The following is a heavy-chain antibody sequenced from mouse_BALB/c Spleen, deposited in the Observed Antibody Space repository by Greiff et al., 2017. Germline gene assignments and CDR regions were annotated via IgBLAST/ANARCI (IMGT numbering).Heavy chain of an antibody. CDR1: GFTFSSFG. D-gene: IGHD2-3*01. J-gene: IGHJ2*01. CDR2: ISSGSSTI. CDR3: ARLGIYDGYLFDY. V-gene: IGHV5-17*02. Sequence: EVHLVESGGGLVQPGGSRKLSCAASGFTFSSFGMHWVRQAPEKGLEWVAYISSGSSTIYYADTVKGRFTISRDNPKNTLFLQMTSLRSEDTAMYYCARLGIYDGYLFDYWGQGTTLTVSS.